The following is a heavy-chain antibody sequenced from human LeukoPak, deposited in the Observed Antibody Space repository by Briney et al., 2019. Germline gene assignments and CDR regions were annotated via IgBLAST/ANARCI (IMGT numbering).Heavy chain of an antibody. CDR2: ISGFNGNT. CDR3: ARSLWHYDFTGTTYDDS. D-gene: IGHD3-3*01. V-gene: IGHV1-18*01. J-gene: IGHJ4*02. CDR1: GYTFTNYA. Sequence: ASVKVSCKASGYTFTNYALSWVRQAPGQGLEWMGWISGFNGNTNYAQKFQGRVTMTTDTSTSTAYMELRSLRLDDTAVYYCARSLWHYDFTGTTYDDSWGQGTLVTVSS.